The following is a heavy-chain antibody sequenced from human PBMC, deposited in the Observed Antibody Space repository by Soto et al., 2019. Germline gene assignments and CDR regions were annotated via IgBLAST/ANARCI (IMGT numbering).Heavy chain of an antibody. D-gene: IGHD3-10*01. V-gene: IGHV4-31*02. CDR3: ARAPRGNYGYPSYFDY. J-gene: IGHJ4*02. CDR2: IYNSGST. CDR1: GGSISIGGFY. Sequence: TSQTPPLTCTFSGGSISIGGFYLIWIRQNPGTGLERIGHIYNSGSTNYNHPLKSRVTISVDTSKNQFSLTLSSVTAADTAVYYCARAPRGNYGYPSYFDYWGQGTLVTVSP.